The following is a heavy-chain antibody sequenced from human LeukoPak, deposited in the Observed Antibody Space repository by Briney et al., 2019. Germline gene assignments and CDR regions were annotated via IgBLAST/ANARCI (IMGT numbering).Heavy chain of an antibody. CDR2: INPNSGGT. CDR1: GYTFTGYY. Sequence: ASVKVSCKASGYTFTGYYMHWVRQAPGQGLEWMGWINPNSGGTNYAQKFQGRVTMTRDTSISTAYMELSRLRSDDTAVYYCARVDLTGYLLFDYWGQETLVTVSS. J-gene: IGHJ4*02. D-gene: IGHD3-9*01. V-gene: IGHV1-2*02. CDR3: ARVDLTGYLLFDY.